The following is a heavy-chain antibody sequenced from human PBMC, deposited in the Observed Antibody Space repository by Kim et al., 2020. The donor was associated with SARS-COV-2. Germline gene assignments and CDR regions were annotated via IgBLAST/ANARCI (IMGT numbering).Heavy chain of an antibody. Sequence: GGSLRLSCTASGITFGDYAMSWFRQAPGKGLEWVGFIRNKAYGGTTEYAASVKGRFTFSRDDSKSIAYLQMNSLKTEDTAVYYCTSWRIMLTFGGVIDDYWGQGTLVTVSS. CDR3: TSWRIMLTFGGVIDDY. CDR1: GITFGDYA. CDR2: IRNKAYGGTT. J-gene: IGHJ4*02. D-gene: IGHD3-16*02. V-gene: IGHV3-49*03.